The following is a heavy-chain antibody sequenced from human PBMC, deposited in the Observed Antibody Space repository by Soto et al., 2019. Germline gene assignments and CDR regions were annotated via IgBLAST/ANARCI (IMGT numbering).Heavy chain of an antibody. Sequence: TSETLSLTCTVSGGSISSYYWSWIRQPPGKGLEWIGYIYYSGSTNYNPSLKSRVTISVDTSKNQFSLKLSSVTAADTAVYYCAREKPYYDSSGYYRSYFDYWGQGTLVTVSS. CDR1: GGSISSYY. CDR2: IYYSGST. J-gene: IGHJ4*02. V-gene: IGHV4-59*01. CDR3: AREKPYYDSSGYYRSYFDY. D-gene: IGHD3-22*01.